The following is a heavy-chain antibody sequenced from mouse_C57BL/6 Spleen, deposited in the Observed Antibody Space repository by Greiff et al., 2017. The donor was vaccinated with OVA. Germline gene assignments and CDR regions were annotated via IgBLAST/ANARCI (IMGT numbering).Heavy chain of an antibody. CDR1: GFTFSDFY. Sequence: EVMLVESGGGLVQSGRSLRLSCATSGFTFSDFYMEWVRQAPGKGLEWIAASRNKANDYTTEYSASVKGRFIVSRDTSQSILYLQMNALRAEDTAIYYCARAYYYGSSHWYFDVWGTGTTVTVSS. CDR2: SRNKANDYTT. D-gene: IGHD1-1*01. V-gene: IGHV7-1*01. CDR3: ARAYYYGSSHWYFDV. J-gene: IGHJ1*03.